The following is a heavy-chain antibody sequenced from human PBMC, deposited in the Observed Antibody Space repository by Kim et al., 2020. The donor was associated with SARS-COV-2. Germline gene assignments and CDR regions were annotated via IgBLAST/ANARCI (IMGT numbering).Heavy chain of an antibody. CDR2: IYYSGST. J-gene: IGHJ6*02. D-gene: IGHD3-3*01. CDR1: GGSISSYY. Sequence: SETLSLTCTVSGGSISSYYWSWIRQPPGKGLEWIGYIYYSGSTNYNPSLKSRVTISVDTSKNQFSLKLSSVTAADTAVYYCARGLAYDFWSGYQNYYCYYGMDVWGQGTTVTVSS. CDR3: ARGLAYDFWSGYQNYYCYYGMDV. V-gene: IGHV4-59*01.